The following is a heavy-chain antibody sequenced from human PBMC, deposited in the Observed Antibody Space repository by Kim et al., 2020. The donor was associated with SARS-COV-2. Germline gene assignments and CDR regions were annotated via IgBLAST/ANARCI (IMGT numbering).Heavy chain of an antibody. CDR3: ARGTRTMVRGVPFNY. V-gene: IGHV4-34*01. Sequence: SETLSLTCAVYGGSFSGYYWSWIRQPPGKGLEWIGEINHSGSTNYNPSLKSRVTISVDTSKNQFSLKLSSVTAADTAVYYCARGTRTMVRGVPFNYWGQGTLVTVSS. CDR2: INHSGST. CDR1: GGSFSGYY. D-gene: IGHD3-10*01. J-gene: IGHJ4*02.